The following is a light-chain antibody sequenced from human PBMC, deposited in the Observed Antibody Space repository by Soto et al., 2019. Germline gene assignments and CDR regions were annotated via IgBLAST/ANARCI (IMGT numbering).Light chain of an antibody. CDR2: DAS. Sequence: IQVTQSPSLLSASVGDRVTITCRASLDIRNELDWYQQKPGKAPKRLIYDASTLQDWVPSRFSGDGSGTEFTLTISSLQSEDFATYFCLQHKSYPWTFGQGTKV. CDR1: LDIRNE. CDR3: LQHKSYPWT. V-gene: IGKV1-17*01. J-gene: IGKJ1*01.